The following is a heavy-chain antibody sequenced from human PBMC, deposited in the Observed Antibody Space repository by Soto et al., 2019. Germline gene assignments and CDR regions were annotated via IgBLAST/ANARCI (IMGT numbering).Heavy chain of an antibody. D-gene: IGHD6-6*01. J-gene: IGHJ4*02. CDR2: INTGGST. CDR1: GFTFSSHP. Sequence: PGGSLRLSCAASGFTFSSHPMSWIRQAPGKGLEWVSAINTGGSTYYADSVKGRFTISRDNSKNTLFLQMSSLRAEDTAVYYCAKRDPNNIAPRHFDYWGQGTRVTVSS. V-gene: IGHV3-23*01. CDR3: AKRDPNNIAPRHFDY.